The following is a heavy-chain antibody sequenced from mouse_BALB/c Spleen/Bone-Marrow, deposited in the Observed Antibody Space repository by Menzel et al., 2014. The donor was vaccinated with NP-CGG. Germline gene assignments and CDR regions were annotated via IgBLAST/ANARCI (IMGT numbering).Heavy chain of an antibody. J-gene: IGHJ4*01. D-gene: IGHD2-1*01. Sequence: EVKVVDSGGGLVKPGGSLKLSCAASGFTFXSYTMSWVRQTPEKRLEWVATISSGGSYTYYPDSVKGRFTISRDNAKNTLYLQMSSLKSEDTAMYYCTRDGKGNYDYAMDYWGQGTSVIVSS. CDR3: TRDGKGNYDYAMDY. V-gene: IGHV5-6-4*01. CDR1: GFTFXSYT. CDR2: ISSGGSYT.